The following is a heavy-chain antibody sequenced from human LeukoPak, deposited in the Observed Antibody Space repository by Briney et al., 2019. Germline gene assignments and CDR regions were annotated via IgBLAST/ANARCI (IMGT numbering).Heavy chain of an antibody. CDR1: GGTFGSYA. D-gene: IGHD3-22*01. J-gene: IGHJ4*02. CDR3: ARPASNYYDSSGYYLDY. V-gene: IGHV1-69*13. Sequence: SVKVSCKASGGTFGSYAISWVRQAPGQGLEWMGGIIPIFGTANYAQKFQGRVTITADESTSTAYMELSSLRSEDTAVYYCARPASNYYDSSGYYLDYWGQGTLVTVSS. CDR2: IIPIFGTA.